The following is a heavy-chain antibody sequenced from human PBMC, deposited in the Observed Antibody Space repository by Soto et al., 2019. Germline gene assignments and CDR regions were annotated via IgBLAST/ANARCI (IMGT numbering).Heavy chain of an antibody. D-gene: IGHD6-13*01. Sequence: SETLSLTCAVSGYSISSGYYWGWIRQPPGKGLEWIGSIYHSGSTYYNPSLKSRVTISIDTSKNQFSLKLSSVTAADTAVYYCARSIAAAGSNWFDPWGQGTLVTVS. V-gene: IGHV4-38-2*01. CDR2: IYHSGST. CDR1: GYSISSGYY. CDR3: ARSIAAAGSNWFDP. J-gene: IGHJ5*02.